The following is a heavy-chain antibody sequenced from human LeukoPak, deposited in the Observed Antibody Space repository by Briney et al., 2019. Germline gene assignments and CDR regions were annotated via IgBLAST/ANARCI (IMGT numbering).Heavy chain of an antibody. CDR2: IYYSGST. J-gene: IGHJ4*02. Sequence: ASETLSLTCTVSGGSISSSSYYWGWIRQPPGKGLEWIGSIYYSGSTYYNPSLKSRVAISVDTSKNQFSLKLSSATAADTAVYYCARHNAGYSSSWYEDYWGQGTLVTVSS. V-gene: IGHV4-39*01. CDR3: ARHNAGYSSSWYEDY. D-gene: IGHD6-13*01. CDR1: GGSISSSSYY.